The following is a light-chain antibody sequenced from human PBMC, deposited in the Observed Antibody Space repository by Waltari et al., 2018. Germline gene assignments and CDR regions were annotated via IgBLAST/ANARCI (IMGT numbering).Light chain of an antibody. CDR3: QQYGRSHPFA. CDR2: GAS. Sequence: DIVLTQSPGTLSLSPGERATLSCRASETVVNDFLAWYQHRPDQTPRLLIYGASTRAPGVPDRISGSGSGTDFTLTSRRLHPEYFAVYYCQQYGRSHPFACCPGTKVEI. V-gene: IGKV3-20*01. J-gene: IGKJ3*01. CDR1: ETVVNDF.